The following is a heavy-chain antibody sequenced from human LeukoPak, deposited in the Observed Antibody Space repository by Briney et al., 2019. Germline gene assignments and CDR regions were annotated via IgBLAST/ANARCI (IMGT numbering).Heavy chain of an antibody. Sequence: GGSLRLSCAASGFTFSSYAMSWVRQAPGKGLEWVSAISGSGGSTYYADSVKGRFTISRDNSKNTLYLQMNSLRAEDTAVYYCAKVVVVPAAISPGWFDPWGQGTLVTVSS. CDR1: GFTFSSYA. J-gene: IGHJ5*02. D-gene: IGHD2-2*01. CDR3: AKVVVVPAAISPGWFDP. CDR2: ISGSGGST. V-gene: IGHV3-23*01.